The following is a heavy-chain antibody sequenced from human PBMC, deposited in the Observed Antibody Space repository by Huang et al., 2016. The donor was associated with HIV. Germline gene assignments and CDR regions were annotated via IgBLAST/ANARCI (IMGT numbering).Heavy chain of an antibody. CDR3: AREGITPSGTEVSGFDF. D-gene: IGHD6-13*01. J-gene: IGHJ5*01. Sequence: QVQLVQSGAEVKTPGASVTISCKASGFSILIYYIHWVRQAPGQGLEWMGIVNPSGGGADYAQKVKGRVTMTRDTSTRTLYMELSSLRSEDTAVYYCAREGITPSGTEVSGFDFWGQGTPVSVSS. CDR1: GFSILIYY. V-gene: IGHV1-46*03. CDR2: VNPSGGGA.